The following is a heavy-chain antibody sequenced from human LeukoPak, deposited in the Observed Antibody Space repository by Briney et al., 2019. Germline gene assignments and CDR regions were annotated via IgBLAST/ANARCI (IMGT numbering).Heavy chain of an antibody. J-gene: IGHJ4*02. CDR2: IRYDGSNK. V-gene: IGHV3-30*02. CDR1: GFTFSSYG. D-gene: IGHD1-26*01. CDR3: AKYGGSYRQIDY. Sequence: GGSLRLSCAASGFTFSSYGMHWVRQAPGKGLEWVAFIRYDGSNKYYADSVKGRFTISRDNSKNTLYLQMNSLRAEDTAVYYCAKYGGSYRQIDYWGQGTLVTVSS.